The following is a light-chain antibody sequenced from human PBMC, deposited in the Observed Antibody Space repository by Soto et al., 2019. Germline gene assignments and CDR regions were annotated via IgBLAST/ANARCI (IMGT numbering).Light chain of an antibody. CDR3: MQGLQTPPI. V-gene: IGKV2-28*01. CDR1: QSLLHSNGYNY. Sequence: EIVMTQSPLSLPVTPGEPASISCRSSQSLLHSNGYNYLDWYLQKPGQSPQVLLFLGSNRASGVPDRFSGSGSGTDFTLKISRVEAEDVGINYCMQGLQTPPIFGPGTKVDIK. J-gene: IGKJ3*01. CDR2: LGS.